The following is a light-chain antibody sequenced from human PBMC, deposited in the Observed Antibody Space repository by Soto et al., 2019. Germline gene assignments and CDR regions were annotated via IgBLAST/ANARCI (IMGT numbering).Light chain of an antibody. CDR1: QSVHNY. V-gene: IGKV3-11*01. J-gene: IGKJ5*01. CDR2: GAS. Sequence: EVVLTQSPATLSLSPGDRAALSCKASQSVHNYLAWYQQKPGQAPRLLIYGASNRAAGVPARFSGSGSGTDFTLTINRLEPEGFAVYYFQQRSSGPPITVGQG. CDR3: QQRSSGPPIT.